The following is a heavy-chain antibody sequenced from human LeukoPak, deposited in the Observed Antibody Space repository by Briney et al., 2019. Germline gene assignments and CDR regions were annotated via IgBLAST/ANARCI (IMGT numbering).Heavy chain of an antibody. Sequence: GGSLRLSCTGSGFTFDGYAMHWVRQAPGKGLEWVSGISWNSGGIDYADSVKGRFTISRDNAKNSLYLQMNSLRAEDTAVYYCARDSLYYYGSGSYYLDYWGQGTLVTVSS. D-gene: IGHD3-10*01. J-gene: IGHJ4*02. V-gene: IGHV3-9*01. CDR1: GFTFDGYA. CDR2: ISWNSGGI. CDR3: ARDSLYYYGSGSYYLDY.